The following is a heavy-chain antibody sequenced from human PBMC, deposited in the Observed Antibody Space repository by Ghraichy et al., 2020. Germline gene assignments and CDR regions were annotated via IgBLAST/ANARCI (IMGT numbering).Heavy chain of an antibody. CDR1: GGSISSYY. J-gene: IGHJ4*02. CDR3: ARDLSGASYFDY. D-gene: IGHD1-26*01. V-gene: IGHV4-4*07. Sequence: SETLSLTCTVSGGSISSYYRSWVRQPAGKGLEWIGHIYTSGSTNYNPSLKSRVTMSVDTSKNQFSLKLSSVTAADTAVYYCARDLSGASYFDYWGQGTLVTVSS. CDR2: IYTSGST.